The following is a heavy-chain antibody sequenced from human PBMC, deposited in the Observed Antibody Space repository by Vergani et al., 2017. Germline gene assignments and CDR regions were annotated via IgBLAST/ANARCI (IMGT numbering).Heavy chain of an antibody. CDR3: ARGAAGYCSGGSCYLSY. Sequence: QVQLVQSGAEVKKPGSSVKVSCKASGGTFSSYAISWVRQAPGQGLEWMGGIIPIFGTANYAQKFQGRVTITADESKSTAYMELSSLRSEDTAVYYCARGAAGYCSGGSCYLSYWGQGTLVTVSS. J-gene: IGHJ4*02. CDR2: IIPIFGTA. D-gene: IGHD2-15*01. V-gene: IGHV1-69*01. CDR1: GGTFSSYA.